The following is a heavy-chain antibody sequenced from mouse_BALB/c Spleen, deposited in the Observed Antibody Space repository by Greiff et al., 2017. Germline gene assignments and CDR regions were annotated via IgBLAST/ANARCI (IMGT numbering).Heavy chain of an antibody. CDR2: ISSGGSYT. CDR1: GFTFSSYT. V-gene: IGHV5-6-4*01. J-gene: IGHJ4*01. CDR3: TRDGYYAMDY. Sequence: DVMLVESGGGLVKPGGSLKLSCAASGFTFSSYTMSWVRQTPEKRLEWVATISSGGSYTYYPDSVKGRFTISRDNAKNTLYLQMSSLKSEDTAMYYCTRDGYYAMDYWGQGTSVTVSS.